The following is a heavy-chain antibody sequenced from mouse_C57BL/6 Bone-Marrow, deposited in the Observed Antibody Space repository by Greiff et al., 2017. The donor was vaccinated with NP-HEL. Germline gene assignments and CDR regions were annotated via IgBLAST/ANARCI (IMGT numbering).Heavy chain of an antibody. CDR2: IYPGDGDT. Sequence: QVHVKQSGPELVKPGASVKISCKASGYAFSSSWMNWVKQRPGKGLEWIGRIYPGDGDTNYNGKFKGKATLTADKSSSTAYMQLSSLTSEDSAVYFCARDTTVGATDWYFDVWGTGTTVTVSS. CDR3: ARDTTVGATDWYFDV. CDR1: GYAFSSSW. V-gene: IGHV1-82*01. J-gene: IGHJ1*03. D-gene: IGHD1-1*01.